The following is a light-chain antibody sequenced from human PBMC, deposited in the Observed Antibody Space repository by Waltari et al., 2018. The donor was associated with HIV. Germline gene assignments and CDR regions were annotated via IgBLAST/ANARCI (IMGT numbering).Light chain of an antibody. CDR1: QHVGKK. Sequence: EIVMTQSPASLSMSLGERATLSCRARQHVGKKLAWYYQKFGQAPRLLIYAASTRATGIPARFSGSGSGTEFTLTISSLQPEDFALYYCQHYDNWPPRFGQGTKIDIK. V-gene: IGKV3-15*01. CDR2: AAS. CDR3: QHYDNWPPR. J-gene: IGKJ1*01.